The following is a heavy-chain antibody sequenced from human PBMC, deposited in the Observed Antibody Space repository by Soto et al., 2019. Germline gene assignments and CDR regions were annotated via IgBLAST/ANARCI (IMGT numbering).Heavy chain of an antibody. Sequence: GGSLRLSCAASGFIFRDYAMTWVRQAPGKGLEWLSTISTSGDNTYYADSVRGRLTSSRDNSKNTLSLQMNSLGVEDTAMYYCSKLTRKDPVAYWGQGALVTVSS. CDR3: SKLTRKDPVAY. V-gene: IGHV3-23*01. CDR2: ISTSGDNT. J-gene: IGHJ4*02. D-gene: IGHD5-12*01. CDR1: GFIFRDYA.